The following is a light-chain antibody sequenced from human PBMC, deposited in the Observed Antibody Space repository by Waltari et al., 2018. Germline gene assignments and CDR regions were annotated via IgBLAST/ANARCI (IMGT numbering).Light chain of an antibody. CDR1: SSDLGRYNY. V-gene: IGLV2-8*01. CDR2: EVN. Sequence: QSALTPPPSASGSPGQSITISCSGTSSDLGRYNYVSWYQQFPGRAPKLIIYEVNKRPSGVPDRFSGSKSGNTASLTVSGLQAEDEADYYCSSYAGNKNAVVFGGGTQLTVL. J-gene: IGLJ2*01. CDR3: SSYAGNKNAVV.